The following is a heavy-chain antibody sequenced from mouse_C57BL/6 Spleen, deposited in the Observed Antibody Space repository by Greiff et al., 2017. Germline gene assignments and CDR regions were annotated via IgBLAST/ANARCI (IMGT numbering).Heavy chain of an antibody. CDR3: ARRTTVVADVDY. CDR1: GYAFSSYW. Sequence: QVQLQQSGAELVKPGASVKISCKASGYAFSSYWMNWVKQRPGKGLEWIGQIYPGDGDTNYNGKFKGKATLTADKSSSTAYMQLSSLTSEDSAVYFCARRTTVVADVDYWGQGTTRTVSS. V-gene: IGHV1-80*01. CDR2: IYPGDGDT. D-gene: IGHD1-1*01. J-gene: IGHJ2*01.